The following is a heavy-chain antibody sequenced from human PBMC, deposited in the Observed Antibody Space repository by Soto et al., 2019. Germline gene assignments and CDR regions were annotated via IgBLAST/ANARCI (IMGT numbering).Heavy chain of an antibody. J-gene: IGHJ4*02. CDR1: GFSLSTTGVG. D-gene: IGHD2-8*02. Sequence: QITLKESGPTLVNPTQTVTLTCTFSGFSLSTTGVGVGWIRQPPGKALEWLAVIYWDDDKRYSPSLKSRLTITKDTSKNQVVLTMSNMDPVDTATYYCAHSQYWDATLGYWGQGTLVTVSS. CDR2: IYWDDDK. CDR3: AHSQYWDATLGY. V-gene: IGHV2-5*02.